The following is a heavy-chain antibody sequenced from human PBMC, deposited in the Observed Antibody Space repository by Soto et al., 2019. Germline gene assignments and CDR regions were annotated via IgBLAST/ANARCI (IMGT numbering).Heavy chain of an antibody. J-gene: IGHJ4*02. CDR3: AKSSSDSLTSFDY. D-gene: IGHD2-21*02. CDR1: GFTFSIFD. CDR2: IGAAGDP. V-gene: IGHV3-13*05. Sequence: LRLSCAASGFTFSIFDMHWVRQAPGKGLEWVSAIGAAGDPYYPGSVKGRFTISRENAKNSLYLQMNSLRAGDTAVYYCAKSSSDSLTSFDYWGQGTLVTV.